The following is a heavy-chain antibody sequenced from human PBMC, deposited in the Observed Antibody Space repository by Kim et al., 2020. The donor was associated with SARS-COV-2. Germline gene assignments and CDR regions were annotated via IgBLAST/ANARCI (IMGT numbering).Heavy chain of an antibody. J-gene: IGHJ6*01. CDR1: GGSISSGAYC. CDR3: ARGGYREYVHYYYGMDV. D-gene: IGHD5-12*01. CDR2: ICYSGST. Sequence: SETLSLTCTVSGGSISSGAYCWSWIRQHPGKGLEYIGHICYSGSTYYNPSLKSRITISVDTSKNQFSLKLSSVTAADTAVYYCARGGYREYVHYYYGMDVLGQGTPVTV. V-gene: IGHV4-31*03.